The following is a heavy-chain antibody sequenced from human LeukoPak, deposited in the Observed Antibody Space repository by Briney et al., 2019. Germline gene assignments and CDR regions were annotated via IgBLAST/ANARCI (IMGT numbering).Heavy chain of an antibody. J-gene: IGHJ4*02. D-gene: IGHD5-12*01. CDR2: IYYSGST. Sequence: WVRQAPGKGLEWIGSIYYSGSTYYNPSLKSRVTISVDTSKNQFSLKLSSVTAADTAVYYCARQRYSGYDPLFDYWGQGTLVTVSS. CDR3: ARQRYSGYDPLFDY. V-gene: IGHV4-39*01.